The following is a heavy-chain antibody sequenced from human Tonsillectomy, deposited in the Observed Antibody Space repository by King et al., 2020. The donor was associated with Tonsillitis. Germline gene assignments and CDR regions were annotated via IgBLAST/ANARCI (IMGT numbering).Heavy chain of an antibody. D-gene: IGHD2-15*01. CDR2: VYYSGST. J-gene: IGHJ4*02. CDR1: GGSLSSNTSY. Sequence: LPLPSSCPGLVPPSATLSLTCTVSGGSLSSNTSYWGWIRQPPGKGLEWIGSVYYSGSTYYNPSLKSRVTISVDTSKNQFSLKLSSVTAADTAVCYCERNPPPEWCDVDYGGQGIRGTV. CDR3: ERNPPPEWCDVDY. V-gene: IGHV4-39*01.